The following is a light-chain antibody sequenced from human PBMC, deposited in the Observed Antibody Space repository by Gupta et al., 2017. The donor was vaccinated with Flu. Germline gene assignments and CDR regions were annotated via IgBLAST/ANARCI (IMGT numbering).Light chain of an antibody. J-gene: IGKJ3*01. CDR2: GAS. CDR1: WSVSDK. V-gene: IGKV3-15*01. CDR3: QQYNYWPQFT. Sequence: EIMMTQSPATLAVSPGETASLSCRASWSVSDKLAWYQQKPGQAPRLLIYGASIRATGIPARFSGSGSGTDFTLTISSLSSEDVAVYFCQQYNYWPQFTFGPGTKVDI.